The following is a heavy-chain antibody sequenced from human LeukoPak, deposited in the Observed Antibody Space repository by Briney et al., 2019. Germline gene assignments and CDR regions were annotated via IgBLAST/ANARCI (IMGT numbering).Heavy chain of an antibody. CDR2: IDYSGAYT. Sequence: GGSLRLSCAASGFIFSNYAMSWVRQAPGKGLEWVSTIDYSGAYTYYADSVKGRFTISRDNSKNTLYMQMNSLRAEDTAIYYCANVPYSDYGSGRPPFMDVWGQGTTVAVS. V-gene: IGHV3-23*01. J-gene: IGHJ6*02. D-gene: IGHD3-10*01. CDR1: GFIFSNYA. CDR3: ANVPYSDYGSGRPPFMDV.